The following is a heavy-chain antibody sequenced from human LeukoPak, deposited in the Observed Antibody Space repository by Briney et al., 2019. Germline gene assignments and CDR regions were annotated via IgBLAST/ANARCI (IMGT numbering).Heavy chain of an antibody. D-gene: IGHD3-22*01. V-gene: IGHV4-39*01. Sequence: SETLSLTCTVSGGSISSSSYYWGWVRQSPGKGLEWIGSIYYRGTTYYNPSLNSRVTMSVDTSKNQFSLKLSSMTAADTAVYYCARHMYHYDSSGYYKSEYFQYWGQGTLVTVSS. CDR1: GGSISSSSYY. CDR2: IYYRGTT. CDR3: ARHMYHYDSSGYYKSEYFQY. J-gene: IGHJ1*01.